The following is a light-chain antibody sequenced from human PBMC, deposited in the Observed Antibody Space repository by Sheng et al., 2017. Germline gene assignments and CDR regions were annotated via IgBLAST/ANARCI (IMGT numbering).Light chain of an antibody. CDR3: QQYNNWPPLT. CDR1: QSVSSSY. Sequence: EIVLTQSPGTLSLSPGEGATLSCRASQSVSSSYLAWYQHKPGQAPRLLIFDTSTRATGIPARFSGSGSGTEFTLTISSLQSEDFAVYYCQQYNNWPPLTFGGGTKVEIK. J-gene: IGKJ4*01. CDR2: DTS. V-gene: IGKV3-15*01.